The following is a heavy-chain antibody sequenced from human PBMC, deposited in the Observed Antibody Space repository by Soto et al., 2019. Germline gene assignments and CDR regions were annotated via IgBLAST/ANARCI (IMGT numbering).Heavy chain of an antibody. V-gene: IGHV3-23*01. CDR1: GFTFSSYA. Sequence: GGSLRLSCAASGFTFSSYAMSWVHQAPGKGLEWVSAISGSGGSTYYADSVKGRFTISRDNSKNTLYLQMNSLRAEDTAVYYCAKDLTHHLYYYDSSGYQFWWGQGTLVTVSS. J-gene: IGHJ4*02. CDR2: ISGSGGST. D-gene: IGHD3-22*01. CDR3: AKDLTHHLYYYDSSGYQFW.